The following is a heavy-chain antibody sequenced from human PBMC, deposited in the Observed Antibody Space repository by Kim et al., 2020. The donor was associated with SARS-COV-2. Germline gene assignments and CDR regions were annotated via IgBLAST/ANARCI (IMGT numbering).Heavy chain of an antibody. CDR1: GYTFTSYA. D-gene: IGHD3-9*01. CDR2: INTNTGNP. CDR3: ARDTGYDIFTGWRDDYFDY. V-gene: IGHV7-4-1*02. Sequence: ASVKVSCKASGYTFTSYAMNWVRQAPGQGLEWMGWINTNTGNPTYAQGFTGRFVFSLDTSVSTAYLQISSLKAEDTAVYYCARDTGYDIFTGWRDDYFDYWGQGTLVTVSS. J-gene: IGHJ4*02.